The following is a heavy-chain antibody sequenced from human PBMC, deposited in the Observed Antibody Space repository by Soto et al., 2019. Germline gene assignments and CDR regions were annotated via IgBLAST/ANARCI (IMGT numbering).Heavy chain of an antibody. CDR2: IWYDGSNK. Sequence: QVQLVESGGGVVQPGRSLRLSCAASGFTFSSYGMHWVRQAPGKGLEWVAVIWYDGSNKYYADSVEGRFTISRDNSKNTLYLQMNSLRAEDTAVYYCARDRRISNIAARNTIDYWGQGTLVTVSS. J-gene: IGHJ4*02. V-gene: IGHV3-33*01. D-gene: IGHD6-6*01. CDR3: ARDRRISNIAARNTIDY. CDR1: GFTFSSYG.